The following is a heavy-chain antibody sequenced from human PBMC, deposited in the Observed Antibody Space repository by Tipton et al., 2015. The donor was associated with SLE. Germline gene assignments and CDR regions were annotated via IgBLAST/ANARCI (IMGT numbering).Heavy chain of an antibody. Sequence: GSLRLSCAASGFTFSNYWIHWVRQAPGKGLVWVSCINTDGTSTTYADSVKGRFTISRDNAKNTLYLQMNSLRAEDTALYYCARGTSGSVAFGDYWGQGALVTVSS. V-gene: IGHV3-74*01. CDR2: INTDGTST. J-gene: IGHJ4*02. CDR1: GFTFSNYW. D-gene: IGHD3-10*01. CDR3: ARGTSGSVAFGDY.